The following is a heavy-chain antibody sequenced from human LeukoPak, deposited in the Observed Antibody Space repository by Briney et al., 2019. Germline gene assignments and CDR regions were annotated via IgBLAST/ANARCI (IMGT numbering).Heavy chain of an antibody. V-gene: IGHV4-59*01. CDR3: ARDAHCTGVSCYSPYNWFDP. Sequence: SETLSLTCTVSGGSISRYYWSWIRQPPGKGLEWIGYIYSSENTYYNPSLNSRVTISVDTSKNQFSLKLRSVTAADTAVYYCARDAHCTGVSCYSPYNWFDPWGQGTLVTVSS. CDR2: IYSSENT. D-gene: IGHD2-15*01. CDR1: GGSISRYY. J-gene: IGHJ5*02.